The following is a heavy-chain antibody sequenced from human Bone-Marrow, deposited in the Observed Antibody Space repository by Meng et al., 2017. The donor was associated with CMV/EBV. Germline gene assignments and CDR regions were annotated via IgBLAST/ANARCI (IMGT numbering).Heavy chain of an antibody. CDR2: INPNSGGT. CDR3: ARSYISVFGVVIIGQAGKFDH. Sequence: AYYIHWVRQAPGQGLEWVGWINPNSGGTNYAQRFQGRVTMTSDTPISTVYMELNRLTSDDTAVYFCARSYISVFGVVIIGQAGKFDHWGRGTLVTVSS. V-gene: IGHV1-2*02. J-gene: IGHJ4*02. D-gene: IGHD3-3*01. CDR1: AYY.